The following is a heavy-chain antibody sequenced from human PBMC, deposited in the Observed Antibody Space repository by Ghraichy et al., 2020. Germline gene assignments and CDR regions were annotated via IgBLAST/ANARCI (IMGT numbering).Heavy chain of an antibody. CDR2: ISDGTDST. J-gene: IGHJ4*02. CDR3: AKALRFRQRLYYFDY. Sequence: GRSLRLSCAASGFTFSSYVMSWVRQAPGKGLEWVSAISDGTDSTYYADSVKGRFTISRDNSKNTLYLQMNSLRAEDTAVYYCAKALRFRQRLYYFDYWGQGILVTVSS. D-gene: IGHD4-17*01. V-gene: IGHV3-23*01. CDR1: GFTFSSYV.